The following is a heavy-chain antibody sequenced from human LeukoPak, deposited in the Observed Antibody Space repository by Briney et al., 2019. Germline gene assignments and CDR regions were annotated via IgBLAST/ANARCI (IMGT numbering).Heavy chain of an antibody. V-gene: IGHV1-18*01. D-gene: IGHD3-10*01. CDR2: IGAYNGNT. CDR1: GYTFTSYG. CDR3: ARDSPPMMGSLYYYYYMDV. J-gene: IGHJ6*03. Sequence: HWASVKVSCKAAGYTFTSYGISWVRQAPGQVLEWMGLIGAYNGNTNYAQKLQGRVTMTTDTSTSTAYMELRSLRSDDTAVYYCARDSPPMMGSLYYYYYMDVWGKGTTVTVSS.